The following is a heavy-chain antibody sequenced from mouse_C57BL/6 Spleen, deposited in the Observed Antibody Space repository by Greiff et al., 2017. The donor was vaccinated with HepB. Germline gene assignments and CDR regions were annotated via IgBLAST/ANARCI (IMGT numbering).Heavy chain of an antibody. CDR2: INPSNGDT. CDR3: ARWGGDSPDG. D-gene: IGHD2-13*01. CDR1: GYSFTGYY. Sequence: EVQLQQSGPELVKPGASVKISCKASGYSFTGYYMNWVKQSPEKSLEWIGEINPSNGDTTYNQKFKAKATLTVDKSSSTAYMQLKSLTSEDSAVYYCARWGGDSPDGWGKGTTVTVSS. J-gene: IGHJ2*01. V-gene: IGHV1-42*01.